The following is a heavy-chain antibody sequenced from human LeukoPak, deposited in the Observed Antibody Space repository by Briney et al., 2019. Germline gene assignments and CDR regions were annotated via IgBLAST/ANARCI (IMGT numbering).Heavy chain of an antibody. CDR1: GFTFNNYA. V-gene: IGHV3-23*01. CDR2: INGGSGTT. Sequence: SLRLSCAASGFTFNNYAMSWVRQAPGKGLEWVSTINGGSGTTYYADSVKGRFTISRDNSEDTLYLQMNSLRAEDTAIYYCAKGYTSGWPHYFDYWGQGALVPVSS. CDR3: AKGYTSGWPHYFDY. J-gene: IGHJ4*02. D-gene: IGHD6-25*01.